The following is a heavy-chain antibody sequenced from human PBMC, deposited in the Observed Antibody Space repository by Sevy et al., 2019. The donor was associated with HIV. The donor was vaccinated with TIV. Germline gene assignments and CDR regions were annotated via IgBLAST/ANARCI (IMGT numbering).Heavy chain of an antibody. CDR1: GFTFSIFW. CDR2: INSDGRST. Sequence: GGSLRLSCTASGFTFSIFWMHWVRQAPGKGLVWVSHINSDGRSTTYADSVKGRFTISRDNAKNTLYLQMNSLRDEDTAVYFCARDKIYGMHVWGQGTTVTVSS. CDR3: ARDKIYGMHV. V-gene: IGHV3-74*01. J-gene: IGHJ6*02.